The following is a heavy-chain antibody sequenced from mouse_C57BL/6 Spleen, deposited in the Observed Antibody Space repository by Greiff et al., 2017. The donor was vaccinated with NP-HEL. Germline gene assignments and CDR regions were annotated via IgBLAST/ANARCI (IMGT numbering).Heavy chain of an antibody. Sequence: VQLQQSGAELVKPGASVKLSCKASGYTFTSYWMHWVKQRPGQGLEWIGEIDPSDSYTNYNQKFKGKSTLTVDKSSSTAYMQLSSLTSEDSAVYYCARRDYDWFAYWGQGTLVTVSA. J-gene: IGHJ3*01. CDR1: GYTFTSYW. CDR2: IDPSDSYT. CDR3: ARRDYDWFAY. V-gene: IGHV1-69*01. D-gene: IGHD2-4*01.